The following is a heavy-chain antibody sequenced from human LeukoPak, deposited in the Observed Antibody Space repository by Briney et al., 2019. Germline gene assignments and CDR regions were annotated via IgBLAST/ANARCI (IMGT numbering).Heavy chain of an antibody. CDR2: IYHSGST. D-gene: IGHD4-17*01. Sequence: SETLSLTCTVSGYSISSGYYWGWIRQPPGKGLEWIGSIYHSGSTYYNPSLKSRVTISVDTSKNRFSLKLSSVTAADTAVYYCARLPNDYGDEWGQGTLVTVSS. J-gene: IGHJ4*02. CDR3: ARLPNDYGDE. CDR1: GYSISSGYY. V-gene: IGHV4-38-2*02.